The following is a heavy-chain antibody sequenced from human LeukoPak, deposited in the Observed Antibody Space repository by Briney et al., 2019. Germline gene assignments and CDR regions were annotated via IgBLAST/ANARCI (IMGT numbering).Heavy chain of an antibody. D-gene: IGHD2-2*01. J-gene: IGHJ4*02. CDR2: INPNSGDT. Sequence: DSVKVSCKASGYTFTDHYMHWVRQAPGQGFEWMGWINPNSGDTNYAQKFQGRVTMTRDTSISTAHMELSRLRSDDTAVYYYARANFLYCSSTTCLFDYWGQGTLVIVSS. V-gene: IGHV1-2*02. CDR1: GYTFTDHY. CDR3: ARANFLYCSSTTCLFDY.